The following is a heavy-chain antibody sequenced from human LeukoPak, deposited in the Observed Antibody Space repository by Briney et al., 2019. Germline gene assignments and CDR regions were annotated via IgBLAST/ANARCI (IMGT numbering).Heavy chain of an antibody. CDR3: ARGRSKYQLPYYFDY. CDR2: INHSGST. CDR1: GGSFSGYY. D-gene: IGHD2-2*01. Sequence: PSETLSLTCAVYGGSFSGYYWSWIRQPPGKGLEWIGEINHSGSTNYNPSLKSRVTISVDTSKNQFSLKLSSVTAADTAVYYCARGRSKYQLPYYFDYWGRGTLVTVSS. V-gene: IGHV4-34*01. J-gene: IGHJ4*02.